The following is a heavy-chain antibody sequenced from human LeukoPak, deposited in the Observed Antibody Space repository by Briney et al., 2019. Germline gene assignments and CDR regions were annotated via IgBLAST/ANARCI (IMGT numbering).Heavy chain of an antibody. D-gene: IGHD3-9*01. J-gene: IGHJ6*03. V-gene: IGHV1-24*01. CDR3: ATACDYDISGDYYYMDV. CDR2: FDPEDGET. Sequence: ASVKVSCKVSGYTLTELSMHWVRQAPGKGLEWMGGFDPEDGETIYAQKFQGRVTMTEDTSTDTAYMELSSLRSEDTAVYYCATACDYDISGDYYYMDVWGKGTTVSVSS. CDR1: GYTLTELS.